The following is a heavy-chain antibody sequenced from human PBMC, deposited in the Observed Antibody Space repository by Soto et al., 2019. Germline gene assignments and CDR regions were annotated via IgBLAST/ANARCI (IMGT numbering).Heavy chain of an antibody. V-gene: IGHV4-39*01. CDR2: IYYSGST. J-gene: IGHJ4*02. Sequence: QLQLQESGPGLVKPSETLSLTCTVSGGSISSSSYYWGWIRQPPGKGLEWIGSIYYSGSTYYNPSLKIRVTISVAPSKTQFSLTLSSLTAADTAVYSSASHTPAIPISHHWGQGTLVTVSS. D-gene: IGHD2-15*01. CDR3: ASHTPAIPISHH. CDR1: GGSISSSSYY.